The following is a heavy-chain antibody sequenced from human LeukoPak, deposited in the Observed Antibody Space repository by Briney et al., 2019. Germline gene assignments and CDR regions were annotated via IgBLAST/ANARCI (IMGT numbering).Heavy chain of an antibody. CDR2: INHSGST. D-gene: IGHD6-19*01. CDR3: ASRRPGVAVAGTEDY. Sequence: SETLSLTCAVYGGSFSGYYWSWIRQPPGKGLEWIGEINHSGSTNYNPSLKSRVTISVDRSKNQFSLKLSSVTAADTAVYYCASRRPGVAVAGTEDYWGQGTLVTVSS. CDR1: GGSFSGYY. J-gene: IGHJ4*02. V-gene: IGHV4-34*01.